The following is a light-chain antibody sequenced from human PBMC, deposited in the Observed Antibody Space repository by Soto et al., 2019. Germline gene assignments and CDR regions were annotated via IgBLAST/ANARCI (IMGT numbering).Light chain of an antibody. J-gene: IGLJ1*01. V-gene: IGLV2-14*01. CDR2: DVS. CDR3: SSYTTSNTRQIV. CDR1: SSDVGGYNY. Sequence: QSALTQPASVSGSPGQSITISCTGTSSDVGGYNYVSWYQQHPGKAPKFMIYDVSNRPSGVSNSFSGSKSGNTASLTISGLQAEEEADYYCSSYTTSNTRQIVFGTGTKVTVL.